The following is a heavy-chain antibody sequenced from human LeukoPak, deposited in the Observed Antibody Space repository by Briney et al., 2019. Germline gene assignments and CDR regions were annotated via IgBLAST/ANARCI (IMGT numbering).Heavy chain of an antibody. Sequence: PGGSLRLSCAASGFTFSSYGMHWVRKAPGKGLEWVAFIRYDGSNKYYADSVKGRFTISRDNSKNTLYLQMNSLRAEDTAVYYCAKEGKIGYYFDYWGQGTLVTVSS. CDR2: IRYDGSNK. J-gene: IGHJ4*02. V-gene: IGHV3-30*02. CDR3: AKEGKIGYYFDY. D-gene: IGHD3-10*01. CDR1: GFTFSSYG.